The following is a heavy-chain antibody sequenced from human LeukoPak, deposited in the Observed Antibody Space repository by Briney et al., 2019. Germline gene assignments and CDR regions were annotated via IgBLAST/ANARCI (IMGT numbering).Heavy chain of an antibody. J-gene: IGHJ3*02. CDR1: GGSISRHF. V-gene: IGHV4-59*11. CDR3: ARLLDNDSSGDPDTFDI. CDR2: IHYNGRT. Sequence: SETLSLTCSVSGGSISRHFWSWIRQPPGRGLEWMAFIHYNGRTKYNPSLQSRVTISRDTSDNNFSLKLTSVTAADTAVYYCARLLDNDSSGDPDTFDIWGQGTVVTVSS. D-gene: IGHD3-22*01.